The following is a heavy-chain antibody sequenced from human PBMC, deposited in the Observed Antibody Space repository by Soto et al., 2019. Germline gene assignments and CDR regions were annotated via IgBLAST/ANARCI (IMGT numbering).Heavy chain of an antibody. V-gene: IGHV3-30*18. Sequence: QVQLVESGGGVVQPGRSLRLSCAASGFTFSSYGMHWVRQAPGKGLEWVAVISYDGSNKYYADSVKGRFTIYRDNSKNTLYLQMNTLRAEETAVYYCAQASLRSGTVGDYLHHWGQGTLVTVSS. CDR3: AQASLRSGTVGDYLHH. J-gene: IGHJ4*02. CDR2: ISYDGSNK. D-gene: IGHD6-19*01. CDR1: GFTFSSYG.